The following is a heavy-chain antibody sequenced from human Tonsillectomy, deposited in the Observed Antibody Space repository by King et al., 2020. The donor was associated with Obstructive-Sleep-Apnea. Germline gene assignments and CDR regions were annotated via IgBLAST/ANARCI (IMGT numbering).Heavy chain of an antibody. V-gene: IGHV4-59*01. J-gene: IGHJ3*01. D-gene: IGHD4-17*01. CDR1: GASISSYY. CDR3: ATDLGDYADVFTF. Sequence: QLQESGPGLVKPSETLSLTCTVSGASISSYYWSWIRQSPAKGLEWIGYIYKDGSRYYNPSLKSRVSMSIDTSESRLSLTFSSVTAADTAIYYCATDLGDYADVFTFWGQGTMVTVSA. CDR2: IYKDGSR.